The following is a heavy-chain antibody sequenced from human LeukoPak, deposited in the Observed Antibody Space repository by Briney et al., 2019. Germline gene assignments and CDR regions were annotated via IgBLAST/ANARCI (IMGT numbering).Heavy chain of an antibody. V-gene: IGHV7-4-1*02. CDR1: GYTFTSYA. J-gene: IGHJ4*02. D-gene: IGHD2-21*02. CDR3: AREHGSPYCGGDCALSGDY. CDR2: INTNTGNP. Sequence: ASVKVSCKASGYTFTSYAMNWVRQAPGQGLEWMGWINTNTGNPTYAQGFTGRFVFSLDTSVSTAYLQISSLKAEDTAVYYCAREHGSPYCGGDCALSGDYWGQGTLVTVSS.